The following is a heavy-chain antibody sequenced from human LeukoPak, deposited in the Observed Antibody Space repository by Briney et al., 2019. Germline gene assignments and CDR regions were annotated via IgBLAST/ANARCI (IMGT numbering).Heavy chain of an antibody. J-gene: IGHJ4*02. V-gene: IGHV4-34*01. CDR3: AGKYRSSTSCYILDFDY. CDR1: GGSFSGYY. D-gene: IGHD2-2*01. Sequence: SETLSLTCAVYGGSFSGYYWSWIRQPPGKGLEWIGEINHSGSTNYNPSLKSRVTISVDTSKNQFSLKLSSVTAADTAVYYCAGKYRSSTSCYILDFDYWGQGTLVTVSS. CDR2: INHSGST.